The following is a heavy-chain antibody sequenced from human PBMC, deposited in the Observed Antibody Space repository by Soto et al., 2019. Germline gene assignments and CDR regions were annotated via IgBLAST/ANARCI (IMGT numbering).Heavy chain of an antibody. D-gene: IGHD6-19*01. Sequence: SLRLPCDLSRITLSSYGMHCVRQAPGKGLEWLALISYDGSNKYYGASLKGRVTISRENSKNTLYLQLKSLGCEYKDVYYCATGDVADQGWFGPGGQGTMV. CDR1: RITLSSYG. CDR3: ATGDVADQGWFGP. V-gene: IGHV3-30*03. CDR2: ISYDGSNK. J-gene: IGHJ5*02.